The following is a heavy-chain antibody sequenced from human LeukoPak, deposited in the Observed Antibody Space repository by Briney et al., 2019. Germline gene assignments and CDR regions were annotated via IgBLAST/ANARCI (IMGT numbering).Heavy chain of an antibody. J-gene: IGHJ4*02. D-gene: IGHD3-22*01. CDR3: ARDTYYYDSSGYFDY. Sequence: GGSLRLSCAASGFTFSSYWMHWVRQAPGKGLVWVSRINSDGSSTSYADSVKGRFTISRDNAKNTLYLQMNSLRAEDTALYFCARDTYYYDSSGYFDYWGQGTLVTVSS. CDR1: GFTFSSYW. CDR2: INSDGSST. V-gene: IGHV3-74*01.